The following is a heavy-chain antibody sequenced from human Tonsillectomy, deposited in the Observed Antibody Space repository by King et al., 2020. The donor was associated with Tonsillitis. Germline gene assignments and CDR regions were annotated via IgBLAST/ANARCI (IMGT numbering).Heavy chain of an antibody. CDR1: GFTFSSYN. CDR3: ARGVLSTSWGMDV. D-gene: IGHD2-2*01. J-gene: IGHJ6*02. V-gene: IGHV3-21*01. CDR2: ISYSSGYI. Sequence: QLVQSGGGLVKPGGSLRLSCAASGFTFSSYNMNWVRQAPGKGLEWVSSISYSSGYIYYADSVKGRFTISRDNAKNSLYLPMNSLRAEDTAVYYCARGVLSTSWGMDVWGQGTTVTVSS.